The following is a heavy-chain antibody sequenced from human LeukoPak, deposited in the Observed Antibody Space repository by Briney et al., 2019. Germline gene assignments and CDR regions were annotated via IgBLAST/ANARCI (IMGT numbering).Heavy chain of an antibody. D-gene: IGHD5/OR15-5a*01. V-gene: IGHV3-13*01. CDR1: GFTFSSYD. Sequence: GGSLRLSCAASGFTFSSYDMHWVRQAPGRGLEWVSAIGIAGDTYYPDSVKGRFTIPRENAKNSMYLRMNSLKDGDTAVYYCIRGGIQVSGIDAFDIWGQGTMVTVSS. CDR3: IRGGIQVSGIDAFDI. J-gene: IGHJ3*02. CDR2: IGIAGDT.